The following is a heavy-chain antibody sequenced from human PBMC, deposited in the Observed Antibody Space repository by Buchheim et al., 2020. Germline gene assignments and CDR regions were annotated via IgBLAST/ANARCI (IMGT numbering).Heavy chain of an antibody. J-gene: IGHJ6*02. CDR2: ISGSGGST. CDR3: AKALGAYYDDRSGYYGLYYYGMDV. V-gene: IGHV3-23*01. Sequence: EVQLLESGGGLVQPGGSLRLSCAASGFTFSSYGMTWVRQAPGKGLEWVSAISGSGGSTYYADSVKGRFTISRDNSKNTLYLQMNSLRAEDTALYYCAKALGAYYDDRSGYYGLYYYGMDVWGHGTT. D-gene: IGHD3-22*01. CDR1: GFTFSSYG.